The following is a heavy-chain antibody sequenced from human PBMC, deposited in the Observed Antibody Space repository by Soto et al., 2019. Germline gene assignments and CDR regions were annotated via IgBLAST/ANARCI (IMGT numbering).Heavy chain of an antibody. D-gene: IGHD2-15*01. CDR2: ISSRSDTL. V-gene: IGHV3-48*02. CDR1: GFTFSAYA. J-gene: IGHJ6*02. CDR3: ARDWDIVILSVPIPNYNYGMDA. Sequence: GSLRLSCEGSGFTFSAYAMNWVRQAPGKGLEWVSYISSRSDTLYYADSVKGRFTISRDNAKNSVYLQVNNLRDEDTAVYYCARDWDIVILSVPIPNYNYGMDAWGQGTTVTVSS.